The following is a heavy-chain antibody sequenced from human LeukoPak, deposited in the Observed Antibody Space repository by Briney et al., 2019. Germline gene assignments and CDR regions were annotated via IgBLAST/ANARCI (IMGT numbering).Heavy chain of an antibody. D-gene: IGHD6-19*01. Sequence: SETLSLTCVVYGGSLSGYSWSWIRQPPGKGLEWIGEINHSGSTNYNPSLKSRVTISVDTSKNQFSLKLSSVTAADTAVYYCARGARGFAVAGIDSWGQGTLVTVSS. V-gene: IGHV4-34*01. CDR3: ARGARGFAVAGIDS. CDR2: INHSGST. J-gene: IGHJ4*02. CDR1: GGSLSGYS.